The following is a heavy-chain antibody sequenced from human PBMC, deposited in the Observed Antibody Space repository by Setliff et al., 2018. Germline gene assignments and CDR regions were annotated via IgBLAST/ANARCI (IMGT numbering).Heavy chain of an antibody. D-gene: IGHD3-3*01. Sequence: ASVKVSCKVSGYTLTELSMHWVRQAPGQGLEWVGVINPGDGSTTYAQKFQGRVKMTRDTSTNTVYMQLNSLRFEDRAVYYCARENTAKNFWGEESDYWGQGTLVTVSS. CDR1: GYTLTELS. V-gene: IGHV1-46*01. CDR2: INPGDGST. CDR3: ARENTAKNFWGEESDY. J-gene: IGHJ4*02.